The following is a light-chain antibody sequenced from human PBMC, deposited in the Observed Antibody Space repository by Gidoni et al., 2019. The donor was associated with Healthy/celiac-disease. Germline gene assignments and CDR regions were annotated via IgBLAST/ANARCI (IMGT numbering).Light chain of an antibody. Sequence: DIVMTQSPLSLPVTHGEPASISCRSSQSLLHSNGYNYLDWYLQKPGQSPQLLVYLGSNRASGVPDRLGGSGSGTDFTRKISRVEAEDVGVYYCMQALQTPCTFGQGTKLEIK. V-gene: IGKV2-28*01. J-gene: IGKJ2*02. CDR3: MQALQTPCT. CDR2: LGS. CDR1: QSLLHSNGYNY.